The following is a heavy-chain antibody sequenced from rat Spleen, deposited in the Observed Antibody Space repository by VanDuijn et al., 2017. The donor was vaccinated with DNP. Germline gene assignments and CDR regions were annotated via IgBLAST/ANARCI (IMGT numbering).Heavy chain of an antibody. CDR1: GFTFSTFP. Sequence: QLVESGGGLVQPGRSMKLSCAASGFTFSTFPMAWVRQVPGKGLEWIASITGGSGITSYPDSVKGRFTISRDDAKNTLYLQMDSLRSEDTATYYCARHDLDGYYHRYWFAYWGQGTLVTVSS. J-gene: IGHJ3*01. D-gene: IGHD1-12*03. V-gene: IGHV5-46*01. CDR3: ARHDLDGYYHRYWFAY. CDR2: ITGGSGIT.